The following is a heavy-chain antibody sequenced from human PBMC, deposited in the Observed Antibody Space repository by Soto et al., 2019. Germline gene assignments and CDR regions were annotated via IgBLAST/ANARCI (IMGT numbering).Heavy chain of an antibody. CDR2: ISYDGSTK. CDR3: AREGIAESGPNYYDF. J-gene: IGHJ4*02. Sequence: QVQLVESGGGVVQPGRSLTIFCTASGFTFKHNAMHWIRQAPAKGLEWVADISYDGSTKNYADSVKGRFTISRDTSKNTLSLQLSALKGADTATYYCAREGIAESGPNYYDFWGQGTLVAVSS. CDR1: GFTFKHNA. D-gene: IGHD6-13*01. V-gene: IGHV3-30-3*01.